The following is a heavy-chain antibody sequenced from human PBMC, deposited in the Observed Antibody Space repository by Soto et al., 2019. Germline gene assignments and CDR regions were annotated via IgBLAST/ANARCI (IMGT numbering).Heavy chain of an antibody. CDR3: AKRGEFWSGYLGRLN. D-gene: IGHD3-3*01. Sequence: EVQLLESGGGLVQPGGSLRLSCAASGFTFSSYAMSWVRQAPGKGLEWVSAISGSGGSTYYADSVKGRFTISRDNSKNTLYRQMNSLRAEDTAVYYCAKRGEFWSGYLGRLNWGQGTLVTVSS. CDR1: GFTFSSYA. V-gene: IGHV3-23*01. CDR2: ISGSGGST. J-gene: IGHJ4*02.